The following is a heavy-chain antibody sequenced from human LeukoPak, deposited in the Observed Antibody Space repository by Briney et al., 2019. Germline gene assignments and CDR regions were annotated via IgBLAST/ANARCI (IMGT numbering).Heavy chain of an antibody. CDR3: VKSSDWYLEY. CDR2: ISAYNGNT. CDR1: GYTFTSYG. V-gene: IGHV1-18*01. Sequence: ASVEVSCKASGYTFTSYGISWVRQAPGQGLEWMGWISAYNGNTNYAQKLQGRVTMTTDTSTSTAYMELRSLRSDGTAVYYCVKSSDWYLEYWGQGTLVTVSS. J-gene: IGHJ4*02. D-gene: IGHD3-9*01.